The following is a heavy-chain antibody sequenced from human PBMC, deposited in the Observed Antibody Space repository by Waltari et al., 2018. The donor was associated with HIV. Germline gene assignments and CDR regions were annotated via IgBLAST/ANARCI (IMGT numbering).Heavy chain of an antibody. D-gene: IGHD3-22*01. CDR2: ISSSSSYK. J-gene: IGHJ4*02. V-gene: IGHV3-21*01. CDR1: GFTFSSYS. Sequence: EVQLVESGGGLVKPGGSLRLACAASGFTFSSYSLKWVRQAPGKGLECVSFISSSSSYKYYADSVKGRFTISRDNAKNSLYLQMNSLRAEDTAVYYCARVATMIVVVTNPYYFDYWGQGTLVTVSS. CDR3: ARVATMIVVVTNPYYFDY.